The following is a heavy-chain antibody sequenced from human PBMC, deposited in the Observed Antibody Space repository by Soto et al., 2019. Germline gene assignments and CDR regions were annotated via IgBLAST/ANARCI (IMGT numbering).Heavy chain of an antibody. J-gene: IGHJ6*02. CDR3: ARGDATKIVVTTYYAMDV. Sequence: QVQLVQSGAEVKKPGSSVKVSCKASGGSLSNYGISWVRQAPGQGLEWMGGIIPVFGTANYAQKFQGRVTITADESTSLVYMDLTSLRSEDTAVYYCARGDATKIVVTTYYAMDVWGQGTTVTVSS. CDR2: IIPVFGTA. CDR1: GGSLSNYG. D-gene: IGHD3-9*01. V-gene: IGHV1-69*12.